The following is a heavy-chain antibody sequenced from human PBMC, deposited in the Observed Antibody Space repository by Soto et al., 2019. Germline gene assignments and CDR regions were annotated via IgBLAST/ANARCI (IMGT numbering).Heavy chain of an antibody. CDR1: GYTFTSYA. CDR3: ARYLTGTTANWFDP. V-gene: IGHV1-3*01. J-gene: IGHJ5*02. Sequence: ASVKVSCKASGYTFTSYAMHWVRQAPGQRLEWMGWINAGNGNTKYSQKFQGRVTITRDTSASTAYMELSSLRSEDTAVYYCARYLTGTTANWFDPWGQGTLVTVSS. CDR2: INAGNGNT. D-gene: IGHD1-7*01.